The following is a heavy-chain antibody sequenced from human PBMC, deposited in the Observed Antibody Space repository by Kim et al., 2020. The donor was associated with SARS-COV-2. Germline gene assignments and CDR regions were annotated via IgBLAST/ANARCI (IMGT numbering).Heavy chain of an antibody. V-gene: IGHV4-39*01. CDR3: ARLEYSSSFELDY. Sequence: YTPSLKSRVTISVDTSKNQFSLKLSSVTAADTAVYYCARLEYSSSFELDYWGQGTLVTVSS. D-gene: IGHD6-6*01. J-gene: IGHJ4*02.